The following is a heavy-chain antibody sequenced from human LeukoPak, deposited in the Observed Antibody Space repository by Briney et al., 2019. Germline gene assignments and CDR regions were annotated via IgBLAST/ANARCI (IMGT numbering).Heavy chain of an antibody. Sequence: GSSVKVSCKASGGTFSSYAISWLRQAPGQGLEWMGRIIPILGIANYAQKFQGRVTITADKSTSTAYMELSSLRSEDTAVYYCARDSSGWYSDGEKGPNWFDPWGQGTLVTVSS. CDR3: ARDSSGWYSDGEKGPNWFDP. D-gene: IGHD6-19*01. CDR1: GGTFSSYA. J-gene: IGHJ5*02. CDR2: IIPILGIA. V-gene: IGHV1-69*04.